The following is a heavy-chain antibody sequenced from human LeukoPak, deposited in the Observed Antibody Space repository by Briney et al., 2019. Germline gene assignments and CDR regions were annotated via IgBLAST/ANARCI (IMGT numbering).Heavy chain of an antibody. D-gene: IGHD3-9*01. CDR2: MNPNSGNT. CDR1: GYTFTSYD. J-gene: IGHJ4*02. V-gene: IGHV1-8*02. Sequence: ASVKVSCKASGYTFTSYDINWVRQATGQGLEWMGWMNPNSGNTGYAQKFQGRVTMTRNTSISTAYMELSSLRSEDTAVYYCARGELRYFDWLLPRHFDYWGQGTLVTVSS. CDR3: ARGELRYFDWLLPRHFDY.